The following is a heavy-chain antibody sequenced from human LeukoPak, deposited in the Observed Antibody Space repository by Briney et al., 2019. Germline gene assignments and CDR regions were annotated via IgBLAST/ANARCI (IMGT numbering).Heavy chain of an antibody. D-gene: IGHD3-16*01. J-gene: IGHJ3*02. V-gene: IGHV3-30-3*01. CDR2: ISYDGSNK. Sequence: TGGSLRLSCAASGFTFSSYAMHWVRQAPGKGLEWVAVISYDGSNKYYADSVKSRFTISRDNSKNTLYLQMNSLRAEDTAVHYCARKSFVGGVPAFDIWGQGTMVTVSS. CDR3: ARKSFVGGVPAFDI. CDR1: GFTFSSYA.